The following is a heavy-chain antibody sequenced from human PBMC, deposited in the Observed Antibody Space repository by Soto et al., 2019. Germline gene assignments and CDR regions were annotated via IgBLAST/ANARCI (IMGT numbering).Heavy chain of an antibody. Sequence: GGSLRLSCAASGFSVKDAWMNWVRQAPGKGLKWVSIIYSDGSIFYADSVKGRFTISRDNSRNTLYLQMDSLRAEDTAVYYCARGLKARHDAFDIWGPGTMVTVSS. CDR2: IYSDGSI. J-gene: IGHJ3*02. V-gene: IGHV3-53*01. CDR3: ARGLKARHDAFDI. CDR1: GFSVKDAW. D-gene: IGHD3-22*01.